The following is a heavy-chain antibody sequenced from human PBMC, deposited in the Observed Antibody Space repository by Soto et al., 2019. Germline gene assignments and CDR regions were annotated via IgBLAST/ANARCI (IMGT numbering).Heavy chain of an antibody. Sequence: QVQLQESGPGLVKPSETMSLTCSASGASISRFYWNWIRQPPGKGLEWIGHIYNGESTNYNPSLKSRVTISVDTSKNQFSLKLTSVTAADTAVYCCAQTTGWPGLDYWSQGTLVTVSS. D-gene: IGHD6-19*01. V-gene: IGHV4-59*01. CDR1: GASISRFY. CDR2: IYNGEST. J-gene: IGHJ4*02. CDR3: AQTTGWPGLDY.